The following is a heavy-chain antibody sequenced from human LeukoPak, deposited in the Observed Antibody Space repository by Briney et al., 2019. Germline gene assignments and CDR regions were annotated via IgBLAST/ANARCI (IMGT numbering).Heavy chain of an antibody. J-gene: IGHJ4*02. V-gene: IGHV3-33*01. D-gene: IGHD3-22*01. CDR3: VRDIDHKWIWSRYYHSSGYYYPDY. Sequence: GGSLRLSCAASGFTFSSNGMHWVRQAPGKGLEWVAVIWYDGSNKYYADSVKGRFTISRDNSKNTLYLQMKSLRAEDKAVYYCVRDIDHKWIWSRYYHSSGYYYPDYLCQGTLVTVSS. CDR2: IWYDGSNK. CDR1: GFTFSSNG.